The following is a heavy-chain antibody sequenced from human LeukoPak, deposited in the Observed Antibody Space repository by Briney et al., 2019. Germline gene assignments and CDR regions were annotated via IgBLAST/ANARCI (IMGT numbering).Heavy chain of an antibody. D-gene: IGHD3-22*01. Sequence: GGSLRPSCAASGFTFSSYAMHWVRQAPGKGLEWVAVISYDGSNKYYADSVKGRFTISRDNSKNTLYLQMNSLRAEDTAVYYCARDPSYYDSSGFFDYWGQGTLVTVSS. CDR3: ARDPSYYDSSGFFDY. J-gene: IGHJ4*02. V-gene: IGHV3-30*04. CDR1: GFTFSSYA. CDR2: ISYDGSNK.